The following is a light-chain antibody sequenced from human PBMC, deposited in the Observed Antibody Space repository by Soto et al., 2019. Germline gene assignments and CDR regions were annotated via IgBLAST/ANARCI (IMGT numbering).Light chain of an antibody. J-gene: IGLJ3*02. V-gene: IGLV1-47*01. Sequence: QSVLTQPPSASGTPGQRVTISCSGSSSNIGGNYVYWYQSLPGRAPKLLIYRTNQRPSGVPDRFSGSKSGTSASLAISGLRSEDEADYYCASWDDSLSGWMFGGGTKLTVL. CDR3: ASWDDSLSGWM. CDR1: SSNIGGNY. CDR2: RTN.